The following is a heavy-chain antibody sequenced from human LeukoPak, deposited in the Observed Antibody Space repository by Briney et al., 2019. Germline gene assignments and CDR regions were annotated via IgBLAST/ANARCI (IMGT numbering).Heavy chain of an antibody. J-gene: IGHJ4*02. CDR2: MSPNSGNT. CDR3: ARIPPGGSSPPDY. CDR1: GYTFTSYD. V-gene: IGHV1-8*03. D-gene: IGHD2-2*01. Sequence: GASVKVSCKASGYTFTSYDINWVRQAAGQGLEWMGWMSPNSGNTGYAQKFQGRVTITRNTSISTAYMELSSLRSADTAVYYCARIPPGGSSPPDYWGQGTLVTVSS.